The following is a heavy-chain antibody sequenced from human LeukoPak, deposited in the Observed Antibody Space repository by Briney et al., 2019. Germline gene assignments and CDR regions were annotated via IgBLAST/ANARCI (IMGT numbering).Heavy chain of an antibody. V-gene: IGHV4-39*07. CDR3: ARGLYQLLWVPNWYFDL. Sequence: SETLSLTCTVSGGSISSSSYYWGWIRQPPGKGLEWIGSIYYSGSTYYNPSLKSRVTISVDTSKNQFSLKLSSVTAADTAVYYCARGLYQLLWVPNWYFDLWGRGTLVTVSS. CDR2: IYYSGST. D-gene: IGHD2-2*01. CDR1: GGSISSSSYY. J-gene: IGHJ2*01.